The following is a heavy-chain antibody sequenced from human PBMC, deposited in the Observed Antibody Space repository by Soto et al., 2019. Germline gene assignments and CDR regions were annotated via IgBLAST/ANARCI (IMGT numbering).Heavy chain of an antibody. V-gene: IGHV4-59*08. D-gene: IGHD1-1*01. CDR2: IYYSGST. J-gene: IGHJ4*02. Sequence: QLHLRESGPGLVKPSETLSLTCTVSGGSISGYYWSWIRQPPGKGLEWIAYIYYSGSTNSNPSLKSRVTISVDTSKNQFSLKLSSVTAADTALYYCARHSNEYRKSLDYWGQGTLVTVSS. CDR3: ARHSNEYRKSLDY. CDR1: GGSISGYY.